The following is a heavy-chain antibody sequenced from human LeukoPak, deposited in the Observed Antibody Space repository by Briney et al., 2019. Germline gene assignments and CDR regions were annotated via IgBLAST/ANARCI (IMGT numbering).Heavy chain of an antibody. CDR2: INHSGST. Sequence: SETLSPTCAVYGGSFSGYYWSWIRQPPGKGLEWIGEINHSGSTNYNPSLKSRVTISVDTSKNQFSLKLSSVTAADTAVYYCASSITMVRGVKENWFDPWGQGTLVTVSS. CDR3: ASSITMVRGVKENWFDP. V-gene: IGHV4-34*01. J-gene: IGHJ5*02. CDR1: GGSFSGYY. D-gene: IGHD3-10*01.